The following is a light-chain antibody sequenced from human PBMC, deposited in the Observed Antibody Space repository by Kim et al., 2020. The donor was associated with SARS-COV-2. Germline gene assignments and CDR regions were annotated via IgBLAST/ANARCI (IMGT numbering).Light chain of an antibody. Sequence: SYELTQPPSVSVAPGKAATVTCGANNIGNKYVHWYQQKPGQAPVLVIYSNTDRPSGIPERFSGSNSGNTATLTISRVEAGDEADYYCQVWDVTSDHYVFGTGTQLTVL. V-gene: IGLV3-21*04. CDR3: QVWDVTSDHYV. CDR2: SNT. CDR1: NIGNKY. J-gene: IGLJ1*01.